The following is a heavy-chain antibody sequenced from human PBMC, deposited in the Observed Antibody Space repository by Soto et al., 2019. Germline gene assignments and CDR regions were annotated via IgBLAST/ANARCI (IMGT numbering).Heavy chain of an antibody. CDR2: INPDGNVG. CDR3: AGWGGHDYKY. Sequence: EVQLLGSGGGLVQPGGSLRLSCVGSGFPFSTYWMNWVRQAPGKGLEWVANINPDGNVGTYVDSVRGRFTTSRDNAKNSLYLQMNSLRADDTAVYFCAGWGGHDYKYWCQGIMVTVSS. J-gene: IGHJ4*02. V-gene: IGHV3-7*03. CDR1: GFPFSTYW. D-gene: IGHD4-4*01.